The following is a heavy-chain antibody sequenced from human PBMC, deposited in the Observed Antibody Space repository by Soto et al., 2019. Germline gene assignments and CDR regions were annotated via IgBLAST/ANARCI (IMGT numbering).Heavy chain of an antibody. CDR1: GGSISSGGYY. CDR3: ARVALEDYYDSSGYCDY. V-gene: IGHV4-31*03. CDR2: IYYSGST. D-gene: IGHD3-22*01. Sequence: SETLSLTCTVSGGSISSGGYYWSWIRQHPGKGLEWIGYIYYSGSTYYNPSLKSRVTISVDTSKNQFSLKLSSATAADTAVYYCARVALEDYYDSSGYCDYWGQGTLVTVSS. J-gene: IGHJ4*02.